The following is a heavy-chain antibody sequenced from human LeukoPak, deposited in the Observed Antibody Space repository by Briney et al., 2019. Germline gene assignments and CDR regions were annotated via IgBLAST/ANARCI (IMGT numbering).Heavy chain of an antibody. V-gene: IGHV4-39*01. D-gene: IGHD6-19*01. CDR2: IYYSGST. CDR3: ARHDGHSSGWYREYYFDY. Sequence: PSETLSPTCTVSGGSISSSSYYWGWIRQPPGKGLEWIGSIYYSGSTYYNPSLKSRVTISVDTSKNQFSLKLSSVTAADTAVYYCARHDGHSSGWYREYYFDYWGQGTLVTVSS. J-gene: IGHJ4*02. CDR1: GGSISSSSYY.